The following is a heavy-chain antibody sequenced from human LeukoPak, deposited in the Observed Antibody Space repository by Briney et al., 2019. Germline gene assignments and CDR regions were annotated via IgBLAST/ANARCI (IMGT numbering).Heavy chain of an antibody. Sequence: GGSLRLSCAASGFTFSCCGIHWVRQAPGKGLEWVTFVRNDGSDKYYADSVKGRFTISRDNSKNTLYLQMNSLRAEDTAVYYCARDGSWFDPWGQGTLVTVSS. V-gene: IGHV3-30*02. D-gene: IGHD2-2*03. CDR3: ARDGSWFDP. CDR1: GFTFSCCG. CDR2: VRNDGSDK. J-gene: IGHJ5*02.